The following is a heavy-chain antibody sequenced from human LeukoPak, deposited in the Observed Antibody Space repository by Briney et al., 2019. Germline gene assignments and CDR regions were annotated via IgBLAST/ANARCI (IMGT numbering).Heavy chain of an antibody. Sequence: PGGSLRLTCAASGFTFSDCYMTWIRQAPGKGLEYISYIGGSGSDITYADSVRGRFTVSRDNAKNSLYLRMNSLRVEDTAVYYCARYARLLDYWGQGSLVTVSS. CDR1: GFTFSDCY. CDR2: IGGSGSDI. V-gene: IGHV3-11*01. D-gene: IGHD2-2*01. J-gene: IGHJ4*02. CDR3: ARYARLLDY.